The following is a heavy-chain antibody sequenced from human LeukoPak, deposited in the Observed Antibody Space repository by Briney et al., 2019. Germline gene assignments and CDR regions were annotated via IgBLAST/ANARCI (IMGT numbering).Heavy chain of an antibody. CDR2: IYYSGST. J-gene: IGHJ5*02. CDR1: GGSISSYY. D-gene: IGHD1-7*01. CDR3: ARGELYNWFDP. Sequence: SETLSLTCTVSGGSISSYYWSWIRQPPGKGLEWIGYIYYSGSTNYNPFLKSRVTISVDTSKNQFSLKLSSVTAADTAVYYCARGELYNWFDPWGQGTLVTVSS. V-gene: IGHV4-59*12.